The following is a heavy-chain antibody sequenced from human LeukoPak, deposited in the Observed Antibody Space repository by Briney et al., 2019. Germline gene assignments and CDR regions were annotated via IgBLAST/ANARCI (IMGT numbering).Heavy chain of an antibody. Sequence: PSETLSLTCTVSGGSISSFYWSWIRQPPGKGLEWIGYIYHSGSTNYNPSLESRVTISVDTSKHQFSLKLSSVTAADTAVYYCARGVYSMVREYYYYGMDVWGQGTTVTVSS. CDR1: GGSISSFY. CDR2: IYHSGST. CDR3: ARGVYSMVREYYYYGMDV. V-gene: IGHV4-59*08. J-gene: IGHJ6*02. D-gene: IGHD3-10*01.